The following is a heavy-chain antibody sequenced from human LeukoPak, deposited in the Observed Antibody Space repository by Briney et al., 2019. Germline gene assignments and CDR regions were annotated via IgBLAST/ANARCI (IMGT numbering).Heavy chain of an antibody. Sequence: PSETLSLTCTVSSGSISTSNYYWGWIRQPPGKGLEWIGSIYYSGSTYYNPSLKSRVTISVDTSKNQFSLKLSSVTAADTAVYYCARVNYYDSSGYYYPEYWGQGTLVTVSS. J-gene: IGHJ4*02. CDR2: IYYSGST. V-gene: IGHV4-39*07. D-gene: IGHD3-22*01. CDR1: SGSISTSNYY. CDR3: ARVNYYDSSGYYYPEY.